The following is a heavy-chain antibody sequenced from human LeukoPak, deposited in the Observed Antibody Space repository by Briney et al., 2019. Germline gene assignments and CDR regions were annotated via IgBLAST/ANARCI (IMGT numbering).Heavy chain of an antibody. J-gene: IGHJ6*03. CDR2: ISSSSSYI. CDR1: GFTFSSYS. V-gene: IGHV3-21*01. Sequence: PGGSLRLSCAASGFTFSSYSMNWVRQAPGKGLEWVSSISSSSSYIYYADSVKGRFTISRDNAKNSLYLQMNSLRAEDTAVYYCARVISGRHGNYYYYYMDVWGKGTTVTVSS. CDR3: ARVISGRHGNYYYYYMDV. D-gene: IGHD1-20*01.